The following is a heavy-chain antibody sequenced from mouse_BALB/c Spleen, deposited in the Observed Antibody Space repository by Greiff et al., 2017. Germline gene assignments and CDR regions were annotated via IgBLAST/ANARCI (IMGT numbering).Heavy chain of an antibody. CDR3: AREMFDY. J-gene: IGHJ3*01. Sequence: EVNVVESGGGLVKPGGSLKLSCAASGFTFSSYAMSWVRQTPEKRLEWVASISSGGSTNYPDSVKGGFTISRDNARNIMYLQMSSLRSEDTSMYYCAREMFDYWGQGTLVTVSA. V-gene: IGHV5-6-5*01. CDR2: ISSGGST. CDR1: GFTFSSYA.